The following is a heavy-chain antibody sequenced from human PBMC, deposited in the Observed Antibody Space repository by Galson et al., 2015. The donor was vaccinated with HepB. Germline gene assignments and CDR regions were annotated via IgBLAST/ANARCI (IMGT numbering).Heavy chain of an antibody. CDR3: AADLATIDAFDI. D-gene: IGHD5-24*01. V-gene: IGHV1-58*02. J-gene: IGHJ3*02. CDR2: IVVGSGNT. CDR1: GFTFTSSA. Sequence: SVRVSCKASGFTFTSSAMQWVRQARGQRLEWIGWIVVGSGNTNYAQKFQERVTITRDMSTSTAYMELSSLRSEDTAVYYCAADLATIDAFDIWGQGTMVTVSS.